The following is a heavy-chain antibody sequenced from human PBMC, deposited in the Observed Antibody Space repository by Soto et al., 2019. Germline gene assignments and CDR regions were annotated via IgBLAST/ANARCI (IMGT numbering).Heavy chain of an antibody. CDR3: ARSLSASSGWFDP. CDR1: GDYINSGDYY. V-gene: IGHV4-30-4*08. CDR2: IYKSGTT. Sequence: QVHLEESGPGLVKPSETLSLTCTVSGDYINSGDYYWTWIRQSPGKGLEWMAYIYKSGTTYYNPSLPNRLLLSIGMSTNRFSRQVTSVTAADTAFYYGARSLSASSGWFDPWGQGTLVTVSS. D-gene: IGHD6-6*01. J-gene: IGHJ5*02.